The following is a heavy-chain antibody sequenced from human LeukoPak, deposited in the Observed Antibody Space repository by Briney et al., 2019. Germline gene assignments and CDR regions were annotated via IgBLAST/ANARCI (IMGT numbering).Heavy chain of an antibody. Sequence: GGSLRLSCAASGFTFSSAAMTWVRQAPGRGLEWVSTVTGSDDRTYYADPVKGRFTISRDYSRNMLHLQMNSLRVEDTAMYYCAKGPQLNSGYHPDYWGQGTLVTVYS. CDR3: AKGPQLNSGYHPDY. V-gene: IGHV3-23*01. D-gene: IGHD3-22*01. CDR2: VTGSDDRT. CDR1: GFTFSSAA. J-gene: IGHJ4*02.